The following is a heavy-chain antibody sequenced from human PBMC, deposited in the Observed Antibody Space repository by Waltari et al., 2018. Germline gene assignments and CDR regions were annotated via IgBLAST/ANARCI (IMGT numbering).Heavy chain of an antibody. CDR1: GGSFSGYY. V-gene: IGHV4-34*01. J-gene: IGHJ6*02. CDR3: ARGYLGVVPAASAYYYYYGMDV. CDR2: INHSGST. Sequence: QVQLQQWGAGLLKPSETLSLTCAVYGGSFSGYYWSWIRQPPGKGLEWIGEINHSGSTNYNPSLKSRVTISVDTSKNQFSLKLSSVTAADTAVYYCARGYLGVVPAASAYYYYYGMDVWGQGTTVTVSS. D-gene: IGHD2-2*01.